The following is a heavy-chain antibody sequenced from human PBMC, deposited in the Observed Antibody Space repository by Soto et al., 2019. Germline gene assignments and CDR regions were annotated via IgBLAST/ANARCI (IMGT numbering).Heavy chain of an antibody. V-gene: IGHV1-69*13. CDR3: ARAGLEPGHFDY. Sequence: ASVKVSCKASGGTFSSYAISWVRQAPGQGLEWMGVIIPIFGTANYAQKFQGRVTITADESTSTAYMELSSLRSEDTAVYYCARAGLEPGHFDYWGQGTLVTVSS. CDR2: IIPIFGTA. J-gene: IGHJ4*02. CDR1: GGTFSSYA. D-gene: IGHD1-1*01.